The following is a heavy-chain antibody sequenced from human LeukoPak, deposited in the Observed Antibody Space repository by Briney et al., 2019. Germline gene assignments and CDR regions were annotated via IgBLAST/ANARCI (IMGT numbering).Heavy chain of an antibody. CDR2: ISTSSSYI. J-gene: IGHJ4*02. CDR3: AKGRLGYYPLDY. V-gene: IGHV3-21*04. Sequence: GGSLRLSCVASGFSFSQYTMSWVRQAPGEGLEWLSSISTSSSYIYDADSVKGRFTISRDNAKNSLYLQMNSLRAEDTALYYCAKGRLGYYPLDYWGQGTLVTVSS. CDR1: GFSFSQYT. D-gene: IGHD1-26*01.